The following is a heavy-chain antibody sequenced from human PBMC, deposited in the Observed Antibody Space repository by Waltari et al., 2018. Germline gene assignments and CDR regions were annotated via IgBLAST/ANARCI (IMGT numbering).Heavy chain of an antibody. J-gene: IGHJ4*02. CDR3: VRQVAYYFDY. CDR1: GFTFRSYT. Sequence: EVQLVESGGGLVKPGGSLRLSCAASGFTFRSYTMNWVRQAPGKGLEWGSSISSSSTYIYYADSVRGRFTISRDNAKKSLYLQMNSLRAEDTAVYYCVRQVAYYFDYWGQGTLVTVSS. D-gene: IGHD2-21*01. CDR2: ISSSSTYI. V-gene: IGHV3-21*01.